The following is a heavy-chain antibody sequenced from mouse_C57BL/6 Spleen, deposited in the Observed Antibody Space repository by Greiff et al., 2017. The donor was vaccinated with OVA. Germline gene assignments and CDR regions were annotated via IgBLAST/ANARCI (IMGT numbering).Heavy chain of an antibody. CDR2: IDPSDSET. CDR1: GYTFTSYW. V-gene: IGHV1-52*01. J-gene: IGHJ3*01. CDR3: ARTITTVVPFAY. D-gene: IGHD1-1*01. Sequence: QVHVKQPGAELVRPGSSVKLSCKASGYTFTSYWMHWVKQRPIQGLEWIGNIDPSDSETHYNQKFKDKATLTVDKSSSTAYMQLSSLTSEDSAVYYCARTITTVVPFAYWGQGTLVTVSA.